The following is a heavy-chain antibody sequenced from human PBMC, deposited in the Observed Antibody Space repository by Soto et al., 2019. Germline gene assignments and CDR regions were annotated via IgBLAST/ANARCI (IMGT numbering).Heavy chain of an antibody. CDR2: ISGSGDRT. V-gene: IGHV3-23*01. J-gene: IGHJ1*01. CDR1: GITISNYP. CDR3: VKDDGGDPSTAPH. D-gene: IGHD2-21*01. Sequence: EVQLLESGGGLVQPGGSLRLSCAASGITISNYPMSWVRQAPGKGLDWVSGISGSGDRTYYADSAKGRFTISKDISKNSLTLQLDNLGVEETALYFCVKDDGGDPSTAPHWGQGTLVTVSS.